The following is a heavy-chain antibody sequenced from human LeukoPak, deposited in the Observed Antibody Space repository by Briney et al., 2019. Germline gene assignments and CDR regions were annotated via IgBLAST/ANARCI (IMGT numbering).Heavy chain of an antibody. D-gene: IGHD3-3*01. CDR1: GFTFTSSA. V-gene: IGHV1-58*02. J-gene: IGHJ4*02. CDR2: IVVGSGNT. CDR3: AASTSHYDFWSGPNDY. Sequence: SVKVSCKASGFTFTSSAMQWVRQARGQRLEWIGWIVVGSGNTNYAQKFQERVTITRDMSTSTAYMQLSSLRSEDTAVYYCAASTSHYDFWSGPNDYWGLGTLVTVSS.